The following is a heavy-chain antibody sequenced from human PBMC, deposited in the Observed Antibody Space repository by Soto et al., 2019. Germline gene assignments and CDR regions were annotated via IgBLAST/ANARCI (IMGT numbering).Heavy chain of an antibody. Sequence: QVQLVQSGAEVKKPGSSVKVSCKASGGTFSSYAISWVRQAPGQGLEWMGGIIPIFGTANYAQKFQGRVTITADESTSTAYMELSSLRSEYTAVYYCARVLKGYYDSSGYAFDIWGQGTRVTVSS. CDR3: ARVLKGYYDSSGYAFDI. CDR1: GGTFSSYA. V-gene: IGHV1-69*01. CDR2: IIPIFGTA. D-gene: IGHD3-22*01. J-gene: IGHJ3*02.